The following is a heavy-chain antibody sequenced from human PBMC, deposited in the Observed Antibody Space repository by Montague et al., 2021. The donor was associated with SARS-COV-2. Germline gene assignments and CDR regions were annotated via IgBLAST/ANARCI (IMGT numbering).Heavy chain of an antibody. CDR1: GGSFSGYY. V-gene: IGHV4-34*01. CDR3: ASVSDSGYAFDY. Sequence: SETLSLTCAVYGGSFSGYYWSWIRQPPGKGLEWIGEINHSGSTNYNPPLKSRVTISVDTSKNQFSLKLSSVTAADTAVYYCASVSDSGYAFDYWGQGTLVTVSS. D-gene: IGHD2-2*01. J-gene: IGHJ4*02. CDR2: INHSGST.